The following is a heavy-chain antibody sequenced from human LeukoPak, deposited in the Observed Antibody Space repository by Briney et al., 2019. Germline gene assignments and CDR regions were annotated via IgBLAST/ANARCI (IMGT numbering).Heavy chain of an antibody. D-gene: IGHD6-6*01. CDR1: GGSISSNNW. J-gene: IGHJ4*02. CDR2: IYHSGST. V-gene: IGHV4-4*02. Sequence: PSGTLSLTCAVSGGSISSNNWWSWVRQPPGKGLEWIGEIYHSGSTNYSPSLKSRVTISVDKSNNQLSLRLNSVTAADTAVYYCARDVGARLPGYWGQGTLVTVSS. CDR3: ARDVGARLPGY.